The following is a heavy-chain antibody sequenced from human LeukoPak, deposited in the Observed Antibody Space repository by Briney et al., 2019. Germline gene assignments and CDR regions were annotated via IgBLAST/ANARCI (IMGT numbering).Heavy chain of an antibody. V-gene: IGHV4-39*07. Sequence: PSETLSLTGTVSGGSISSSSYYWGWIRQPPGKGLEWIGSIYYSGSTYYNPSLKSRVTISVDTSKNQFSLKLSSVTAADTAVYYCAREMAIVVVPAALPWYFDYWGQGTLVTVSS. J-gene: IGHJ4*02. CDR2: IYYSGST. CDR1: GGSISSSSYY. CDR3: AREMAIVVVPAALPWYFDY. D-gene: IGHD2-2*03.